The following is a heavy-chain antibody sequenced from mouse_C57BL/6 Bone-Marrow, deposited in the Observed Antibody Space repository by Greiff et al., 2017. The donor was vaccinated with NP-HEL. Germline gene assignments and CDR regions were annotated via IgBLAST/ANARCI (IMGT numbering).Heavy chain of an antibody. J-gene: IGHJ1*03. V-gene: IGHV1-64*01. CDR3: ARRNYYGSPSYWYFDV. D-gene: IGHD1-1*01. Sequence: VQLQQPGAELVKPGASVKLSCKASGYTFPSYWMHWVKQRPGQGLEWIGMIHPNSGSTNYNEKFKSKATLTVDKSSSTAYMQLSSLTSEDSAVYYCARRNYYGSPSYWYFDVWGTGTTVTVSS. CDR2: IHPNSGST. CDR1: GYTFPSYW.